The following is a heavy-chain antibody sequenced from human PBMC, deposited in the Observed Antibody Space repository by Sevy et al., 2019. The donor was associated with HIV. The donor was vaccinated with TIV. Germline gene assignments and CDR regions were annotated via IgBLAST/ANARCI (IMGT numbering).Heavy chain of an antibody. CDR1: GFTFTSSA. Sequence: ASVKVSCKASGFTFTSSAVQWVRQARGQRLEWIGWIVVGSGNTNYAQKFQERVTITRDMSTSTAYMELSSLRSEDTAVYYCAADDQYATILSPRNGDYYGMDVWGQGTTVTISS. CDR3: AADDQYATILSPRNGDYYGMDV. D-gene: IGHD2-8*01. V-gene: IGHV1-58*01. J-gene: IGHJ6*02. CDR2: IVVGSGNT.